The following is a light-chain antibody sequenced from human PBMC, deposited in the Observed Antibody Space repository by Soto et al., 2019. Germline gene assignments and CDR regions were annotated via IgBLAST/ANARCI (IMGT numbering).Light chain of an antibody. Sequence: QSVLTQPPSVSAAPGQKVTISCSGSSSNIGDNYVSWYRQLPGTAPKLLIYENDERPSEIPDRFSASKSGTSATLGITGLQTGDEADYYCGAWDSSLSVNWVFGGGTKVTVL. CDR3: GAWDSSLSVNWV. J-gene: IGLJ3*02. V-gene: IGLV1-51*02. CDR2: END. CDR1: SSNIGDNY.